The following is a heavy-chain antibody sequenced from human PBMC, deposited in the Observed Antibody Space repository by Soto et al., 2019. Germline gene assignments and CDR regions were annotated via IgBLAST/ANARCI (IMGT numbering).Heavy chain of an antibody. D-gene: IGHD3-16*01. Sequence: GSLRLSCAASGFSFSDYYMSWIRQAPGKGLEWISDISSSGRTIYYADSLKGRLTISRDNAKKSLYLQMNSLRAEDTAVYYCAGGPTNWFDPWGQGTLVTVSS. V-gene: IGHV3-11*01. J-gene: IGHJ5*02. CDR2: ISSSGRTI. CDR3: AGGPTNWFDP. CDR1: GFSFSDYY.